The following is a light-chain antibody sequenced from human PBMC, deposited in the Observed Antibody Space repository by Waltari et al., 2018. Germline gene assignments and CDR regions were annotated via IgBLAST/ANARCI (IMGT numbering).Light chain of an antibody. CDR3: ATWDDSLNGVV. J-gene: IGLJ2*01. Sequence: QSVLTQPPSASGTPGQRVTISCSGSSSNIGSNTVNWYQQLPGTAPKRLFYNNNQRPPGVPDRFAASKSGTSASLAISGLQSEDEADYYCATWDDSLNGVVFGGGTKLTIL. CDR1: SSNIGSNT. V-gene: IGLV1-44*01. CDR2: NNN.